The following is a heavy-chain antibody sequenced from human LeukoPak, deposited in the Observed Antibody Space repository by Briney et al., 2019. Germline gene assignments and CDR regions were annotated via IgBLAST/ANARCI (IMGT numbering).Heavy chain of an antibody. CDR1: GGTFSSYA. V-gene: IGHV1-69*05. D-gene: IGHD3-3*01. CDR2: IIPIFGTA. CDR3: ARGSLAGIFGVVIAFDY. J-gene: IGHJ4*02. Sequence: ASVKVSCKASGGTFSSYAISWVRQAPGQGLEWMGGIIPIFGTANYAQKFQGRVTITTDESTSTAYMELSSLRSEDTAVYYCARGSLAGIFGVVIAFDYWGQGTLVTVSS.